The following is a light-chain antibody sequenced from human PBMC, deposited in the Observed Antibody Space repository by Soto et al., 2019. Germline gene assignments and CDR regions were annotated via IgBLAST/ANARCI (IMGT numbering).Light chain of an antibody. V-gene: IGLV2-14*01. CDR3: SSYTSGSTYV. CDR1: SCDVGGYNY. J-gene: IGLJ1*01. CDR2: EVT. Sequence: QSALTQPASVSGSPGQSITISCTGTSCDVGGYNYVSWYQQHPGKAPKLMIYEVTSRPSGVSNRFSGSKSVNTASLTISGLQAEDEADYYCSSYTSGSTYVFGTGTKLTVL.